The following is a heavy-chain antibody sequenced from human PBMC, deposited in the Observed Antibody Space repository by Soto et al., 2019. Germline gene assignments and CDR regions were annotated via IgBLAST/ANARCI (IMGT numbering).Heavy chain of an antibody. V-gene: IGHV1-69*02. CDR1: GGTFSSYT. Sequence: QVQLVQSGAEVKKPGSSVKVSCKASGGTFSSYTISWVRQAPGQGLEWMGRIIPILGIANYAPKFPGKVRFTADKSTSTASMGLSSLRSEDPAVYYCVMESCSSTSCQRDYWGQGTLVTVSS. D-gene: IGHD2-2*01. CDR2: IIPILGIA. CDR3: VMESCSSTSCQRDY. J-gene: IGHJ4*02.